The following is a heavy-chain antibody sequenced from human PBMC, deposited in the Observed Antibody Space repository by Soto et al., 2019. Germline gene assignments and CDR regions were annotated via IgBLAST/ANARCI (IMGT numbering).Heavy chain of an antibody. V-gene: IGHV4-4*02. D-gene: IGHD5-18*01. CDR3: ARARGNLYSYSTLLDY. CDR2: IYHSGST. CDR1: GGSIGSSNW. J-gene: IGHJ4*02. Sequence: SETLSLTCAVSGGSIGSSNWWSWVRQPPGKGLEWIGEIYHSGSTNYNPSLKSRVTISVDKSKNQFSLKLSSMTAADTAVYYCARARGNLYSYSTLLDYWGQGTLVTVSS.